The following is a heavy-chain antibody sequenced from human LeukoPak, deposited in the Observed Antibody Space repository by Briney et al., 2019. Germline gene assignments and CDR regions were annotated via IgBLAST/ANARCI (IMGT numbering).Heavy chain of an antibody. CDR1: GGSISSYY. J-gene: IGHJ4*02. V-gene: IGHV4-59*01. Sequence: SETLSLTCTVSGGSISSYYWSWIRQPPGKGLEWIGYIYSSGSTNYNPSLKSRVTISVDTSKNQFSLKLSSVTAADTAVYYCARETYYDFWVGSLDYWGQGTLVTVSS. CDR3: ARETYYDFWVGSLDY. CDR2: IYSSGST. D-gene: IGHD3-3*01.